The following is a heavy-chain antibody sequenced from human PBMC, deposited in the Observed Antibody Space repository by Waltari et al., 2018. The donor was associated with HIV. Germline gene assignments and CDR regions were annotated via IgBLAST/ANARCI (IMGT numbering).Heavy chain of an antibody. Sequence: QVQLVQSGAEVKKPGASVKVSCKASGYTFTNHDINWVRQAPGQGLEWMGWMNSNSGNSDSAQKFQGRVTMTRDTSISTAYMELSSLRSDDTAVYYCARGVGSNGRDWYDPWGQGTLVTVSS. V-gene: IGHV1-8*01. CDR1: GYTFTNHD. J-gene: IGHJ5*02. D-gene: IGHD1-26*01. CDR2: MNSNSGNS. CDR3: ARGVGSNGRDWYDP.